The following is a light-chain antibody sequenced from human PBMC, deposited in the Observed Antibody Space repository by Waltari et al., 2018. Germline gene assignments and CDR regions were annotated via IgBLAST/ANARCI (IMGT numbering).Light chain of an antibody. Sequence: DIVMTQSPDSLVGSLGERTTINCTSSHSVLFNSNNEKELAWYQEKPGQPPKLLICWASTRESGVPDRFSGSGSGTDFALTISSLQAEDVAVYYCQQYFNTPYTFGQGTKLEIK. CDR1: HSVLFNSNNEKE. CDR3: QQYFNTPYT. CDR2: WAS. J-gene: IGKJ2*01. V-gene: IGKV4-1*01.